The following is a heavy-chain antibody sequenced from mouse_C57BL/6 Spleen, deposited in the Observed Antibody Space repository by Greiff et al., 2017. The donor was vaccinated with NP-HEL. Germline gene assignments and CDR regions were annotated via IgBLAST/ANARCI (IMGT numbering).Heavy chain of an antibody. CDR2: IYPRSGNT. Sequence: QVQLQQSGAELARPGASVKLSCKASGYTFTSYGISWVKQRTGQGLEWIGEIYPRSGNTYYNEKFKGKATLTADKSSSTAYMALRSLTSEDSAVYFCARGTNPDGLFAYWGQGTLVTVSA. CDR3: ARGTNPDGLFAY. CDR1: GYTFTSYG. V-gene: IGHV1-81*01. D-gene: IGHD2-3*01. J-gene: IGHJ3*01.